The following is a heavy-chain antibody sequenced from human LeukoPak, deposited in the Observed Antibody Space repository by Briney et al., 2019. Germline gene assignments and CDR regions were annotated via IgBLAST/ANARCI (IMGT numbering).Heavy chain of an antibody. CDR2: IYYSGST. CDR3: ARDILRNYFDY. D-gene: IGHD3-9*01. V-gene: IGHV4-61*01. J-gene: IGHJ4*02. Sequence: SETLSLTCTVSGGSVSSGSYYWSWIRQPPGRGLEWIGCIYYSGSTNYNPSLKSRVTISVDTSKNQFSLKLSSVTAADTAVYYCARDILRNYFDYWGQGTLVTVSS. CDR1: GGSVSSGSYY.